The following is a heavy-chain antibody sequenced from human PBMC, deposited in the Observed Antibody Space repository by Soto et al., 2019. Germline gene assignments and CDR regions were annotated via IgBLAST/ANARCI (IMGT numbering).Heavy chain of an antibody. CDR1: GDSVATNTAA. D-gene: IGHD1-20*01. Sequence: QTLALTCALSGDSVATNTAAWNWIHQSPSRGLEWLGRTYCRSTWYKDYAVFGKSRLRVKRDTSNSHFNLQPHSAPPAATAVYCCGRRHNWPEYWGRGTLVTVAS. CDR2: TYCRSTWYK. CDR3: GRRHNWPEY. V-gene: IGHV6-1*01. J-gene: IGHJ4*02.